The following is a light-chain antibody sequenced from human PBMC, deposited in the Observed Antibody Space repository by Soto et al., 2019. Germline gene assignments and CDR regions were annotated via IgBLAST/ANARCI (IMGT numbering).Light chain of an antibody. V-gene: IGKV1-5*03. J-gene: IGKJ2*01. CDR3: QQYNSYST. CDR2: KAS. CDR1: QSSSTW. Sequence: DIQMTQSPSTLSASVGDRVTITCRSSQSSSTWLAWYQQKPGKAPQLLISKASSLESGVPSRFSGSGSGTEFTLTISSLQPDDFATYYCQQYNSYSTFGQGTKLDIK.